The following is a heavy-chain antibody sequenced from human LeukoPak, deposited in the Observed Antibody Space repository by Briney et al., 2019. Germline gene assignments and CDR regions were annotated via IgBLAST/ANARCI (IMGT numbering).Heavy chain of an antibody. Sequence: GGSLRLSCAASGFTFSSYAMSWVRQAPGKGLEWVSAISGSGGSTYYADSVKDRFTISRDNSKNTLYLQMNSLRAEDTAVYYCAKVSRAGTGKDWGQGTLVTVSS. CDR1: GFTFSSYA. CDR3: AKVSRAGTGKD. J-gene: IGHJ4*02. V-gene: IGHV3-23*01. D-gene: IGHD1/OR15-1a*01. CDR2: ISGSGGST.